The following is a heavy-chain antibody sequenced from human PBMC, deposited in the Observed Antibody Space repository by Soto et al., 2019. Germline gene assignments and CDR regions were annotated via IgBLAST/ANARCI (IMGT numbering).Heavy chain of an antibody. J-gene: IGHJ5*02. CDR2: IYYSDST. D-gene: IGHD3-22*01. CDR1: GGSISSYY. V-gene: IGHV4-59*01. CDR3: ARAYYDTSGDSLDP. Sequence: SETLSLTCTVSGGSISSYYWSWIRQPPGKGLEWIGYIYYSDSTNYNPSLKSRVIISVDTSKNQFSLRLSSVTASDTVVYYCARAYYDTSGDSLDPWGQGSLVTVSS.